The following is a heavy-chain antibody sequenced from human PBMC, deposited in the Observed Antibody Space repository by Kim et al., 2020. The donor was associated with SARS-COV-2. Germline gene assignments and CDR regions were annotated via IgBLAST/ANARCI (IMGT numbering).Heavy chain of an antibody. CDR3: ARGLLGSSWPYYYYYMDV. D-gene: IGHD6-13*01. V-gene: IGHV4-34*01. Sequence: SETLSLTCAVYGGSFSGYYWSWIRQPPGKGLEWIGEINHSGSTNYNPSLKSRVTISVDTSKNQFSLKLSSVTAADTAVYYCARGLLGSSWPYYYYYMDVWGKGTTVTVSS. J-gene: IGHJ6*03. CDR1: GGSFSGYY. CDR2: INHSGST.